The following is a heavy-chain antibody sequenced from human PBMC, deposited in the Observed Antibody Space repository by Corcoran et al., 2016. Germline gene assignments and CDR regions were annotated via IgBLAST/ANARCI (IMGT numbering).Heavy chain of an antibody. CDR1: GYTFTSYG. Sequence: QVQLVQSGAEVKKPGASVKVSCKASGYTFTSYGISWVRQAPGQGLEWMGWISAYNGNTNYAQKLQGRVTMTTDTSTSTAYMELRSLRSDDTAVYYWARTPKEGISAADTRLDYWGQGTLVTVSS. J-gene: IGHJ4*02. D-gene: IGHD6-13*01. CDR3: ARTPKEGISAADTRLDY. CDR2: ISAYNGNT. V-gene: IGHV1-18*01.